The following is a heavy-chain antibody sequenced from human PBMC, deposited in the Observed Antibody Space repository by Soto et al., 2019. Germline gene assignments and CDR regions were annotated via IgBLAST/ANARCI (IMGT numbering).Heavy chain of an antibody. J-gene: IGHJ4*02. CDR3: ARVKAYYYDSSGYYYDY. CDR2: IIPIFGTA. CDR1: GGTFSSYA. D-gene: IGHD3-22*01. Sequence: GSSVKVSCNASGGTFSSYAISWVRQAPGQGLEWMGGIIPIFGTANYAQKFKGRVTITADKSTSTAYMELSSLRSEDKAVYYCARVKAYYYDSSGYYYDYWGQGTLVTVS. V-gene: IGHV1-69*06.